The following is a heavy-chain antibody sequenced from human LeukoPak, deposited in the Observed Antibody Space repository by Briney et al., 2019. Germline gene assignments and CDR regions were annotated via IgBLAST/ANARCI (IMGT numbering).Heavy chain of an antibody. CDR3: AMSGDGDYDY. Sequence: KSSETLSLICAVYGGSFSGYYWSWIRQPPGKGLEWIGEINHSGSTNYNPSLKSRVTISVDTSKNQFSLKLSSVTAADTAVYYCAMSGDGDYDYWGQGTLVTVSS. V-gene: IGHV4-34*01. CDR2: INHSGST. CDR1: GGSFSGYY. D-gene: IGHD4-17*01. J-gene: IGHJ4*02.